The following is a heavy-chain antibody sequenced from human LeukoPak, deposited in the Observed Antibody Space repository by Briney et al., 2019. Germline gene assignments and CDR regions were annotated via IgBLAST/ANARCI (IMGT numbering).Heavy chain of an antibody. Sequence: QPGGSLRLSCAASGFTFSSYAMSWVRQAPGKGLEWVSAISGSGGSTYYADSVKGRFTISRDNSKNTLYLQMNSLRAEDTAVYYCARDRIRGFPLDYVYGMDVWGKGTTVTVSS. J-gene: IGHJ6*04. CDR2: ISGSGGST. CDR3: ARDRIRGFPLDYVYGMDV. D-gene: IGHD3-10*01. CDR1: GFTFSSYA. V-gene: IGHV3-23*01.